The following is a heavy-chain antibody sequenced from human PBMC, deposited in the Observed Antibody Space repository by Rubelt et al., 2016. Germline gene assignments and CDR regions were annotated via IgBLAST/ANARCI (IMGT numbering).Heavy chain of an antibody. V-gene: IGHV4-59*12. CDR2: IDHSGST. J-gene: IGHJ4*02. CDR3: AGGILYCTDGVCYNHFDY. Sequence: QVQLQESGPGLVKPSETLSLTCAVSGGSISSYYWSWIRQPPGKGLEWIGEIDHSGSTNYNPSLKSRVTISVDPAKKQFSLKLEAVPSADTAVFSCAGGILYCTDGVCYNHFDYWGQGTLVTVSS. CDR1: GGSISSYY. D-gene: IGHD2-8*01.